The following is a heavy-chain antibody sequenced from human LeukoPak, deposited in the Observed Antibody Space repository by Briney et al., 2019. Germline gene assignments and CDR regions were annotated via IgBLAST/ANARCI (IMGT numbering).Heavy chain of an antibody. CDR1: GYTFTGYY. J-gene: IGHJ4*02. CDR3: ARGPTRHGGNGMVPAY. CDR2: INPNSGNT. D-gene: IGHD4-23*01. V-gene: IGHV1-8*02. Sequence: GASVKVSCKASGYTFTGYYMHWVRQAPGQGLEWMGWINPNSGNTGYAQKFQGRVTMTRNTSISTAYMELSSLRSEDTAVYYCARGPTRHGGNGMVPAYWGQGTLVTVSS.